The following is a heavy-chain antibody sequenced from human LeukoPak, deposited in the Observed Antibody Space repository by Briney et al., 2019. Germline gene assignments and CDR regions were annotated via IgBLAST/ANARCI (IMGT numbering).Heavy chain of an antibody. CDR3: ARVSVRDYYGSGSYGY. Sequence: ASVKVSCTASGYTFTSYDINWVRQATGQGLEWMGWMNPNSGNTGYAQKFQGRVTMTRNTSISTAYMELSSLRSEDTAVYYCARVSVRDYYGSGSYGYWGQGTLVTVSS. V-gene: IGHV1-8*01. CDR1: GYTFTSYD. D-gene: IGHD3-10*01. J-gene: IGHJ4*02. CDR2: MNPNSGNT.